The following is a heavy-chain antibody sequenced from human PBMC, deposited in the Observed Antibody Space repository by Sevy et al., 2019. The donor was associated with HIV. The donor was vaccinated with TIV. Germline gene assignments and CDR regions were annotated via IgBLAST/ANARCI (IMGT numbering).Heavy chain of an antibody. CDR2: INHSGST. CDR1: GGSFSGYY. Sequence: FNASETLSLTCAVHGGSFSGYYWNWIRQPPGKGLEWIGEINHSGSTNYNPSLKSRVTISVDTSKNQFSLKLSSVTAADTAVYYCARSPPIVVVPGAPSWFDPWGQGTLVTVSS. D-gene: IGHD2-2*01. CDR3: ARSPPIVVVPGAPSWFDP. V-gene: IGHV4-34*01. J-gene: IGHJ5*02.